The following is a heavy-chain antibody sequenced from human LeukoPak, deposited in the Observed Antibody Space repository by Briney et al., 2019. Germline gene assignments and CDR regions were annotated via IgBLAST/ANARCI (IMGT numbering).Heavy chain of an antibody. Sequence: ASVKVSCKASGYTFTSYGISWVRQAPGQGLEWMGWISAYNGNTNYAQKFQGRVTMTRDTPTSTVYMELSSLRSEDTAVYYCARHVRWVLTGDAFDIWGQGTMVTVSS. CDR1: GYTFTSYG. CDR2: ISAYNGNT. CDR3: ARHVRWVLTGDAFDI. V-gene: IGHV1-18*01. D-gene: IGHD7-27*01. J-gene: IGHJ3*02.